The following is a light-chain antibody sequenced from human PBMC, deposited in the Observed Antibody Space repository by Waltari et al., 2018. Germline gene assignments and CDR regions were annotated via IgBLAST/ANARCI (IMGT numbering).Light chain of an antibody. CDR1: QSVSSSY. J-gene: IGKJ4*01. CDR2: GAS. V-gene: IGKV3-20*01. Sequence: EIVLTPSPGTLSFSPGERATLSCRASQSVSSSYLAWYQPKPGQAPRLRIYGASSRATGIPDRFSGSGSGTDFTLTISRLEPEDFAVYYCQQYGSSPLTFGGGTKVEIK. CDR3: QQYGSSPLT.